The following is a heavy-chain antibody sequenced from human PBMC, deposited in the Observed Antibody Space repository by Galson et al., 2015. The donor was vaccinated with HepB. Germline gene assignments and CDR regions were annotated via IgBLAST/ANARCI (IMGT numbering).Heavy chain of an antibody. CDR3: ALGIAATEQTPARRRYYYYYMDV. J-gene: IGHJ6*03. CDR2: IDHGGST. D-gene: IGHD6-13*01. V-gene: IGHV4-34*01. CDR1: GGSFSGYY. Sequence: ETLSLTCAVYGGSFSGYYWSWIRQPPGKGLEWIGEIDHGGSTNYNPSLKSRVTISVDTSKNQFSLKLSSVTAADAAVYYCALGIAATEQTPARRRYYYYYMDVWGKGTTVTVSS.